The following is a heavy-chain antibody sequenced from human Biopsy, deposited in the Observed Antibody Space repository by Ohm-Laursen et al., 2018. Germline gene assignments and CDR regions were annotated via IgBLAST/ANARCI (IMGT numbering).Heavy chain of an antibody. Sequence: SVKVSCKVSGGTFTNYAISWVRQAPGQGLEWMGGIIPIFGTANYAQKFQGRVTITADESTSTAYMELSSLRSDDTAVYYCARDALGGGSYRFFYWGQGSMVTVSS. V-gene: IGHV1-69*13. D-gene: IGHD1-26*01. CDR2: IIPIFGTA. CDR3: ARDALGGGSYRFFY. CDR1: GGTFTNYA. J-gene: IGHJ4*02.